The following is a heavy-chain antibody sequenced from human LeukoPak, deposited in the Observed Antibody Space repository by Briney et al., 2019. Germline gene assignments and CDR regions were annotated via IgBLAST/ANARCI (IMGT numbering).Heavy chain of an antibody. CDR3: ARDPTHYYDSSGYPDY. Sequence: ASVMVSCKASGYTFTGYYMHWVRQAPGQGLEWLGGITPNSGGTNYAQKFQGRVTMTRDTSISTAYMELSRLRSDDTAVYYCARDPTHYYDSSGYPDYWGQGTLVIVSS. J-gene: IGHJ4*02. CDR2: ITPNSGGT. D-gene: IGHD3-22*01. CDR1: GYTFTGYY. V-gene: IGHV1-2*02.